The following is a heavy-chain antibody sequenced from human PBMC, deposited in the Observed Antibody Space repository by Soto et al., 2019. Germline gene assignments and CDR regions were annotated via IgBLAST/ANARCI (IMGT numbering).Heavy chain of an antibody. J-gene: IGHJ4*02. Sequence: SETLSLTCTVSGGSISSGCYYWSWLRQHPGKGLEWIGYIYYSGSTYYNPSLKSRVTISVDTSKNQFSLKLSSVTAADTAVYYCAREGYDILTGYFDFDYWGQGTLVTVSS. CDR1: GGSISSGCYY. CDR3: AREGYDILTGYFDFDY. CDR2: IYYSGST. D-gene: IGHD3-9*01. V-gene: IGHV4-31*03.